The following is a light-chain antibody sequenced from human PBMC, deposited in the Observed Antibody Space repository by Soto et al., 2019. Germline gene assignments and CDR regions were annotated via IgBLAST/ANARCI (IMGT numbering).Light chain of an antibody. CDR3: QQYYSSPFT. CDR1: RSILYSSQNKNY. J-gene: IGKJ4*01. Sequence: DIVMTQSPDSLAVSLGERATINCKSSRSILYSSQNKNYLAWYRQKPGQPPKLLTYCASTRESGVPDRFSGSGSGTDFTLTISSLQAEDVAVYYCQQYYSSPFTFGGGTKVEIK. V-gene: IGKV4-1*01. CDR2: CAS.